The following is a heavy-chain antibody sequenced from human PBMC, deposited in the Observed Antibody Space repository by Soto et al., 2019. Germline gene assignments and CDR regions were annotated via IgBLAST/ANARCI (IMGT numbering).Heavy chain of an antibody. Sequence: QVQLVESGGGVVQPGRSLRLSCAASGFTFRSYAMHWVRQAPGKGLEWVAVISYDGSNKYYADSVKGRFTISRDNSKNTLYLQMNSLRTEDTAVYYCAREYCSGRSRYYLDYWGQGTLVTVSS. J-gene: IGHJ4*02. V-gene: IGHV3-30-3*01. CDR2: ISYDGSNK. D-gene: IGHD2-15*01. CDR1: GFTFRSYA. CDR3: AREYCSGRSRYYLDY.